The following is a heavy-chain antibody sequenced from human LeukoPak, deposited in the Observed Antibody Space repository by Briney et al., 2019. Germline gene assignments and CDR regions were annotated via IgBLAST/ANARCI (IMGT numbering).Heavy chain of an antibody. D-gene: IGHD6-19*01. CDR1: GFAFSFFA. J-gene: IGHJ5*01. V-gene: IGHV3-23*01. CDR3: AKPISGGLAVTADWFAP. CDR2: INANSGTR. Sequence: RGSLRLSCVASGFAFSFFAMSWLRQAPGKGLEWVSTINANSGTRSYAASVRGRFTISRDNSKNTLYLQLNTLRADDTAVYYCAKPISGGLAVTADWFAPWGQGTLVVVSS.